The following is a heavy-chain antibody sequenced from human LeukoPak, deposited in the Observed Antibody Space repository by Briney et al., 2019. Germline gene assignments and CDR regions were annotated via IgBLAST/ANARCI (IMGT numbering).Heavy chain of an antibody. V-gene: IGHV3-23*01. J-gene: IGHJ4*02. CDR2: ISGSGGST. Sequence: TGRSLRLSCAASGFTFSSYAMSWVRQAPGKGLEWVSAISGSGGSTYYAGSVKGRFTISRDNSKNTMYLQMTSLRAEDAAVYYCAKQPLNDYIWENWGQGTLVTVSS. D-gene: IGHD3-16*01. CDR3: AKQPLNDYIWEN. CDR1: GFTFSSYA.